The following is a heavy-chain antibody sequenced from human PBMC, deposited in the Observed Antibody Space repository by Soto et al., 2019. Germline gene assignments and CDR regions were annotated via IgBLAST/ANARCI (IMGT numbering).Heavy chain of an antibody. J-gene: IGHJ6*02. V-gene: IGHV3-23*01. CDR1: GLTFGKFV. CDR2: ITETGADT. Sequence: PGGSLRLSCAASGLTFGKFVMRWVRQTPGKGLEWVSTITETGADTYYTDSVKGRFTISRDNSKNTLYLQMTTLRAEDTALYYCTKASSDRNHMEVWGPGTTVTVSS. CDR3: TKASSDRNHMEV.